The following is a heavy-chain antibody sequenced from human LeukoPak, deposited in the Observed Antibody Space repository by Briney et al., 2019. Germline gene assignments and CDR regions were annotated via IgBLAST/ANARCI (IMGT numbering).Heavy chain of an antibody. CDR3: ARDDYDSSGTN. D-gene: IGHD3-22*01. Sequence: ASVKVSCKASGYTFTSYYMHWVRQAPGQGLEWMGRINPNSGGTNYAQKFQGRVTMTRDTSISTAYMELSRLRSDDTAVYYCARDDYDSSGTNWGQGTLVTVSS. J-gene: IGHJ4*02. CDR1: GYTFTSYY. V-gene: IGHV1-2*06. CDR2: INPNSGGT.